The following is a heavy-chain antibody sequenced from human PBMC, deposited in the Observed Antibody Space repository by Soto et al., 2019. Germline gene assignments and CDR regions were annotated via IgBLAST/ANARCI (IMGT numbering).Heavy chain of an antibody. J-gene: IGHJ6*03. V-gene: IGHV2-5*02. Sequence: SGPTLVKPTPTLTLTCTFSGFSLSTSGVGVGWIRQPPGKALEWLALIYWDDDKRYSPSLKSRLTITKDTSKNQVVLTMTNMDPVDTATYYCARLYYDFWSGYYSGTYYMDVWGKGTTVTVSS. CDR3: ARLYYDFWSGYYSGTYYMDV. D-gene: IGHD3-3*01. CDR1: GFSLSTSGVG. CDR2: IYWDDDK.